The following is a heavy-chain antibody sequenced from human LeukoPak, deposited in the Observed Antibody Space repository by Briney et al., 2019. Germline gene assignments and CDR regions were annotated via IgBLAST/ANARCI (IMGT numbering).Heavy chain of an antibody. CDR3: VYVDTEMATGDY. D-gene: IGHD5-18*01. CDR2: LGTADDS. CDR1: GFTLSTYD. J-gene: IGHJ4*02. V-gene: IGHV3-13*01. Sequence: GGSLRLSCAASGFTLSTYDMHWVRQATGKGLEWVAILGTADDSYYAGSVEGRFTISRENAENSLYLQMNSLRGGDTAVYYCVYVDTEMATGDYWGQGALVTVSS.